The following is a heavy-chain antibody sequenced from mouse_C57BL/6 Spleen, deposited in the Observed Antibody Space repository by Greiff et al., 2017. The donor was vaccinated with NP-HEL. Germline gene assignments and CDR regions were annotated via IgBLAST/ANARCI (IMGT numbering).Heavy chain of an antibody. CDR2: INPGSGGT. Sequence: QVQLKQSGAELVRPGTSVKVSCKASGYAFTNYLIEWVKQRPGQGLEWIGVINPGSGGTNYNEKFKGKATLTADKSSSTAYMQLSSLTSEDSAVYFCARSAYLYYFDYWGQGTTLTVSS. D-gene: IGHD5-1*01. CDR1: GYAFTNYL. CDR3: ARSAYLYYFDY. J-gene: IGHJ2*01. V-gene: IGHV1-54*01.